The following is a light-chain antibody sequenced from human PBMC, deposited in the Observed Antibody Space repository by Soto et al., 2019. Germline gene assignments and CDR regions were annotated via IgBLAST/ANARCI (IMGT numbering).Light chain of an antibody. Sequence: QPVLTQPPSVSWAPGQRVTLSFTGNSSNLGAGYDVHWYQQLPGAAPKLVIFGNRNRPSGVPERFSGSKSGTSASLAITGLQAEDEAHYYCQAYDYSLTASVFGGGTKLTVL. J-gene: IGLJ3*02. CDR3: QAYDYSLTASV. V-gene: IGLV1-40*01. CDR2: GNR. CDR1: SSNLGAGYD.